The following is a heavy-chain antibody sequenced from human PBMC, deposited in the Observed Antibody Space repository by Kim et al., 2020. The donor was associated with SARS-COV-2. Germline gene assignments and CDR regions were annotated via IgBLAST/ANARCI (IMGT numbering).Heavy chain of an antibody. CDR2: ISSSGSTI. J-gene: IGHJ3*02. V-gene: IGHV3-48*03. CDR1: GFTFSSYE. D-gene: IGHD2-15*01. Sequence: GGSLRLSCAASGFTFSSYEMNWVRQAPGKGLEWVSYISSSGSTIYYADSVKGRFTISRDNAKNSLYLQMNSLRAEDTAVYYCARGDYCSGGSCLDAFDIWGQGTMVTVSS. CDR3: ARGDYCSGGSCLDAFDI.